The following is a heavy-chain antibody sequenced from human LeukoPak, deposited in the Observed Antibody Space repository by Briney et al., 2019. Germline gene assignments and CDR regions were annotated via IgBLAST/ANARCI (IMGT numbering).Heavy chain of an antibody. V-gene: IGHV4-61*02. CDR2: IYTSGST. Sequence: PSETLSLTCTVSGGSISSGSYYWSWIRQPAGKGLEWIGRIYTSGSTNYNPSLKSRVTISVDTSKNQFSLKLSSVTAADTAVYYCARNDRGAATNSYYFDYWGQGTLVTVSS. CDR1: GGSISSGSYY. CDR3: ARNDRGAATNSYYFDY. J-gene: IGHJ4*02. D-gene: IGHD1-26*01.